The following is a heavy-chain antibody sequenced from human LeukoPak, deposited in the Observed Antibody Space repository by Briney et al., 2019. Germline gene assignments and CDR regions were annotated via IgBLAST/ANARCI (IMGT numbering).Heavy chain of an antibody. CDR3: AKGPYYRITMIVVVTKGFDY. V-gene: IGHV3-23*01. Sequence: PGGSLRLSCAASEFTFSSYAMSWVRQAPGKGLEWVSAISGSGGSTYYADSVKGRFTISRDNSKNTLYLQMNSLRAEDTAVYYCAKGPYYRITMIVVVTKGFDYWGQGTLVTVSS. J-gene: IGHJ4*02. D-gene: IGHD3-22*01. CDR2: ISGSGGST. CDR1: EFTFSSYA.